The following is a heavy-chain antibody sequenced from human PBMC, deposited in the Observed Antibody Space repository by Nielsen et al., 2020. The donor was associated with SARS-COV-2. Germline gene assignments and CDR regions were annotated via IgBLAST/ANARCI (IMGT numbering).Heavy chain of an antibody. CDR2: IYHSGST. J-gene: IGHJ4*02. CDR3: ARHRYYYDSSGYHVNYFDY. D-gene: IGHD3-22*01. CDR1: GGSISSSNW. Sequence: GSLRLSCAVSGGSISSSNWWSWVRPPPGQGLEWIGEIYHSGSTNYNPSLKSRVTISVDKSKNQFSLKLSSVAAADTAVYYCARHRYYYDSSGYHVNYFDYWGQGTLVTVSS. V-gene: IGHV4-4*02.